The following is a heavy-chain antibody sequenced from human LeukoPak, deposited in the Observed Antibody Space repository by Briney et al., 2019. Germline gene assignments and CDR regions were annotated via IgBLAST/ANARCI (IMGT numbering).Heavy chain of an antibody. J-gene: IGHJ5*02. CDR3: AREAINCSGVICYGWFDP. V-gene: IGHV1-18*04. Sequence: ASVKVSCKASDHTIFNYGIIWVRQAPGQGLEWMGWISNYNGNTKYADRFQGRATMTTDRSTTTVYMELSSLRSDDTAVYYCAREAINCSGVICYGWFDPWGQGTLVTVSS. CDR1: DHTIFNYG. D-gene: IGHD2-15*01. CDR2: ISNYNGNT.